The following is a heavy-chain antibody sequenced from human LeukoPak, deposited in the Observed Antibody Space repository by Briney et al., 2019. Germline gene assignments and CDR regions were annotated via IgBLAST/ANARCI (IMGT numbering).Heavy chain of an antibody. CDR1: GGSISTYY. CDR3: ASTYYYGSGSYYNLYYMDV. D-gene: IGHD3-10*01. J-gene: IGHJ6*03. V-gene: IGHV4-59*08. CDR2: IYHSGST. Sequence: PSETLSLTCTVSGGSISTYYWSWIRQPPGKGLEWIGYIYHSGSTKYNPSLKSRVTISVDTSKNQFSLRLSSVTAADTAVYYCASTYYYGSGSYYNLYYMDVWGKGTTVTISS.